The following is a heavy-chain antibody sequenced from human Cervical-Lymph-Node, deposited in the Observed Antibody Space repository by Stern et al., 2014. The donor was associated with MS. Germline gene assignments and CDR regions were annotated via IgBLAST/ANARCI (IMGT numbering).Heavy chain of an antibody. D-gene: IGHD6-19*01. CDR3: ARLDSSGWSR. CDR2: MFPADSDA. J-gene: IGHJ4*02. Sequence: VQLVQSGSEMKKPGASLKISCKGSGYSFTSNWIGWVRQMPGKGLEWMGIMFPADSDARYRPSFQGHVTISIDTSTSTAYLQWSSLRASDTAIYYCARLDSSGWSRWGQGTLVTVSS. V-gene: IGHV5-51*01. CDR1: GYSFTSNW.